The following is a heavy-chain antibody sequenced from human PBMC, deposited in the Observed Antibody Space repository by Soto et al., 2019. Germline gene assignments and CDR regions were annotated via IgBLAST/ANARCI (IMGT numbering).Heavy chain of an antibody. J-gene: IGHJ5*02. V-gene: IGHV2-70*11. D-gene: IGHD2-2*01. CDR2: IDWDDDK. CDR1: GFSLSTSGMC. CDR3: ARTVLGYCISTSCQGWFDP. Sequence: SGPTLVNPTQTLTLTCTFSGFSLSTSGMCVSWIRQPPGKALEWLARIDWDDDKYYSTSLKTRLTISKDTSKNQVVLTMTNMEPVDTATYYCARTVLGYCISTSCQGWFDPWGQGTLVTVSS.